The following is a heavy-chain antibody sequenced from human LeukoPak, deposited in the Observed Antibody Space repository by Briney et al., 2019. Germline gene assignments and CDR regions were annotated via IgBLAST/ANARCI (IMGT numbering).Heavy chain of an antibody. D-gene: IGHD3-10*01. Sequence: PGGSLRLSCAASGFTLDYYAMHWVRQAPGKGLEGVSGISWNSGSIGYADSVKGRFTISRDNAKNSLYLQMNSLRAEDTALYYCARNYYGSGSYYNGREENWFDPWGQGTLVTVSS. J-gene: IGHJ5*02. CDR2: ISWNSGSI. CDR3: ARNYYGSGSYYNGREENWFDP. V-gene: IGHV3-9*01. CDR1: GFTLDYYA.